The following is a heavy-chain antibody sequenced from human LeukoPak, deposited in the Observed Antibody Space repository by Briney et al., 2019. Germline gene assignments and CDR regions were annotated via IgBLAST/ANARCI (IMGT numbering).Heavy chain of an antibody. CDR1: GYTLTELS. J-gene: IGHJ4*02. D-gene: IGHD6-13*01. Sequence: ASVKVSCKVSGYTLTELSMHWVRPAPGKGLEWLGGFDPEDGETIYAQKFQGRVTMTEDTSTDTAYMELSSLRSEDTAVYYCATVRMSKQLVPGGLDYWGQGTLVTVSS. CDR3: ATVRMSKQLVPGGLDY. V-gene: IGHV1-24*01. CDR2: FDPEDGET.